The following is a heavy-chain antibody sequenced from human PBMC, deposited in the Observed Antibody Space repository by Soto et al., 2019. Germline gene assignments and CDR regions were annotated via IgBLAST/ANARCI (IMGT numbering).Heavy chain of an antibody. D-gene: IGHD2-15*01. Sequence: RLSCASSGFTFSSYGMHWVRQAPGKGLEWVAVIWYDGSNKYYADSVKGRFTISRDNSKNTLYLQMNSLRAEDTAVYYCARDPARGSIFYGREVWGKGHTVTV. CDR1: GFTFSSYG. CDR2: IWYDGSNK. V-gene: IGHV3-33*01. CDR3: ARDPARGSIFYGREV. J-gene: IGHJ6*04.